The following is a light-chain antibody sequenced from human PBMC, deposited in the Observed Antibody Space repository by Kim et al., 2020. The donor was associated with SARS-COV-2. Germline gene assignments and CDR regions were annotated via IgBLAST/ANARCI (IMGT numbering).Light chain of an antibody. Sequence: NFMLTQPHSVSESPGKTVTVSCTHSSGNIATYYVQWYQQRPGSAPTNVIYEDNQRASGVPNRFSGSIDTSSNSASLTISGLEPEDEADYFCQSSDSSTHVFGTGTKVTVL. CDR1: SGNIATYY. CDR2: EDN. V-gene: IGLV6-57*04. J-gene: IGLJ1*01. CDR3: QSSDSSTHV.